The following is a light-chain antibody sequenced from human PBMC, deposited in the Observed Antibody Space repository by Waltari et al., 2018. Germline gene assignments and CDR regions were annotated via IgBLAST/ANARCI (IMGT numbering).Light chain of an antibody. CDR1: SSNIGAGYD. Sequence: QSVLTPPPSASGAPGQRVTIPRTGSSSNIGAGYDVHWYQQLPGTAPKPLIYGNSNRPSGVPDRFSGSKSGTSASLAITGLQAEDEADYYCQSYDSSLSGWVFGGGTKLTVL. CDR3: QSYDSSLSGWV. J-gene: IGLJ3*02. CDR2: GNS. V-gene: IGLV1-40*01.